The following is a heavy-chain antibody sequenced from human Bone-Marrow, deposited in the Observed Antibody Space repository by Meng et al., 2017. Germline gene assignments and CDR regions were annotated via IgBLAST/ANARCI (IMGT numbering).Heavy chain of an antibody. J-gene: IGHJ4*02. CDR1: AYSISSDYY. CDR3: AGEFLWNGFYFDS. Sequence: GPLRLSCTVSAYSISSDYYWGWIRQPPGKRREWIGTIYHIGTTYYNPSLDSLKSRVTISVDTSKNQFSLKLTSVTAADTAVYYCAGEFLWNGFYFDSWGQGTLVTVSS. D-gene: IGHD1-1*01. CDR2: IYHIGTT. V-gene: IGHV4-38-2*02.